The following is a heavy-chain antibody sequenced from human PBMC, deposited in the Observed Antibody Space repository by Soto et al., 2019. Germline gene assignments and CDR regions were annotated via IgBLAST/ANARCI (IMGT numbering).Heavy chain of an antibody. CDR1: GYTFISHG. CDR3: ERVSSSIVVVPDYGMDV. CDR2: ISGKNGNT. Sequence: QVQLVQSGVEVKKPGASVKVSCKASGYTFISHGISWVRQAPGQRLEWMGWISGKNGNTNYGQKLQGRVTLTTDTSTSTAYMELRSLRSDDTAVYYWERVSSSIVVVPDYGMDVWGQGTTVTVSS. D-gene: IGHD2-15*01. J-gene: IGHJ6*02. V-gene: IGHV1-18*04.